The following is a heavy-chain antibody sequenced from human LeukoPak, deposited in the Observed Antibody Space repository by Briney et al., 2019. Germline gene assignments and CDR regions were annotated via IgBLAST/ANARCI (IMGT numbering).Heavy chain of an antibody. J-gene: IGHJ4*02. V-gene: IGHV4-30-2*01. D-gene: IGHD2-15*01. CDR1: GGSISSGGYS. CDR3: ARRVVVAALGY. Sequence: SQTLSLTCAVSGGSISSGGYSWSWIRQPPGKGLEWIGYIYHSGSTYYNPSLKSRVTISVDASKKQFSLTLSSVTAADTAVYYCARRVVVAALGYWGQGALVTVSS. CDR2: IYHSGST.